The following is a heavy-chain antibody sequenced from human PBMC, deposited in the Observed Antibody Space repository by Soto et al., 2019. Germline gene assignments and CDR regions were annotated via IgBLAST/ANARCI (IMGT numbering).Heavy chain of an antibody. CDR3: AKGLIRWLDMYYFDY. CDR1: GFTFSSYA. Sequence: SLRRSCAASGFTFSSYAMSWVRQAPGKGLEWVSAISGSGGSTYYADSVKGRFTISRDNSKNTLYLQMNSLRAEDTAVYYCAKGLIRWLDMYYFDYWGQGTLVTVSA. D-gene: IGHD6-19*01. J-gene: IGHJ4*02. CDR2: ISGSGGST. V-gene: IGHV3-23*01.